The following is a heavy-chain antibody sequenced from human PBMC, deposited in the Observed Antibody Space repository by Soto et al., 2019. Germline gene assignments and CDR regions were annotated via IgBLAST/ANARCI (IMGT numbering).Heavy chain of an antibody. V-gene: IGHV1-24*01. D-gene: IGHD2-15*01. CDR3: ATGYCSGGSCYDWFDP. J-gene: IGHJ5*02. Sequence: GASVKVSCKVSGYTLTELSMHWVRQAPGKGLEWMGGFDPEDGETIYAQKFQGRVTMTEDTSTDTAYMELSSLRSEDTAVYYCATGYCSGGSCYDWFDPWGQGTLVTVS. CDR2: FDPEDGET. CDR1: GYTLTELS.